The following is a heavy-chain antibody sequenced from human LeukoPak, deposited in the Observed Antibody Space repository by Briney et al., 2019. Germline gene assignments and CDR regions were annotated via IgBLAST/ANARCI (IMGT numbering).Heavy chain of an antibody. V-gene: IGHV3-23*01. J-gene: IGHJ4*02. D-gene: IGHD2-15*01. CDR1: GFTFSSYA. CDR2: ISASGGST. Sequence: GGCLRLSCAASGFTFSSYAMSWVRQAPGKGLEWVSAISASGGSTYYADSVKGRFTISRDSSKNTLYLQLNSLRDEDTAVYYCAKDGYCSGGSCWRPYYFDFWGQGDLFTVSS. CDR3: AKDGYCSGGSCWRPYYFDF.